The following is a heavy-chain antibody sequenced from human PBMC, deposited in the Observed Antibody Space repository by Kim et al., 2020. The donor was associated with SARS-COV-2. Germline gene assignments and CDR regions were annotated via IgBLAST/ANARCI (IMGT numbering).Heavy chain of an antibody. CDR3: ARAGSGKNIEYYFDY. V-gene: IGHV1-3*01. D-gene: IGHD1-26*01. J-gene: IGHJ4*02. CDR2: INAGNGNT. Sequence: ASVKVSCKASGYTFTSYAMHWVRQAPGQRLEWMGWINAGNGNTKYSQKFQGRVTITRDTSASTAYMELSSLRSEDTAVYYCARAGSGKNIEYYFDYWGQGTLVTVSS. CDR1: GYTFTSYA.